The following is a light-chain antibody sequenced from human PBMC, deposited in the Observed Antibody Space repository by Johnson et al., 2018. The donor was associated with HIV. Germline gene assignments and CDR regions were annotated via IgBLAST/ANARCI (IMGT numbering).Light chain of an antibody. CDR1: NSNIGNNY. V-gene: IGLV1-51*01. CDR3: GTWDTSLSAGCV. Sequence: QSVLTQPPSVSAAPGQKVTISCSGSNSNIGNNYVSWYQQLPGTAPKLLIYDNNNRPSGIPDRFSGSKSGTSATLGITGLQTGDEADYYCGTWDTSLSAGCVFGTGTKVTVL. J-gene: IGLJ1*01. CDR2: DNN.